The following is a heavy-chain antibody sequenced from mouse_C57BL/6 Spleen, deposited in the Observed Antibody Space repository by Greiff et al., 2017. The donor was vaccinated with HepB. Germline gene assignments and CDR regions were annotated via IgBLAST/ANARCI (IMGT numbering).Heavy chain of an antibody. Sequence: EVQLVESGGGLVKPGGSLKLSCAASGFTFSDYGMHWVRQAPEKGLEWVAYISSGSSTIYYADTVKGRFTISRDNAKNTLFLQMTSLRSEDTAMYYCASDSSGYVKDYWGQGTSVTVSS. CDR2: ISSGSSTI. CDR1: GFTFSDYG. V-gene: IGHV5-17*01. J-gene: IGHJ4*01. D-gene: IGHD3-2*02. CDR3: ASDSSGYVKDY.